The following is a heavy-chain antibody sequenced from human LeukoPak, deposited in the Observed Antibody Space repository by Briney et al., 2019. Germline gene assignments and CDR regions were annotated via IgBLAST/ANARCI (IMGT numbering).Heavy chain of an antibody. CDR1: GGSFSGYY. V-gene: IGHV4-34*01. CDR2: INHSGST. Sequence: TSETLSLTCAVYGGSFSGYYWSWIRQAPGKGLEWIGEINHSGSTNYNPSLKSRVTISADTSKNQFSLKLSSVTAADTAVYYCARRNRFYDSSGYYYYGMDVWGQGTTVTVSS. D-gene: IGHD3-22*01. CDR3: ARRNRFYDSSGYYYYGMDV. J-gene: IGHJ6*02.